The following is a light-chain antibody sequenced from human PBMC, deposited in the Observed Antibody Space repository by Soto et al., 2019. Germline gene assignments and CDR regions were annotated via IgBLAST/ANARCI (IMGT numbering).Light chain of an antibody. CDR1: QLVSSNF. V-gene: IGKV3-20*01. CDR2: AAS. J-gene: IGKJ5*01. CDR3: QQYGGSPRT. Sequence: THPPGPQSFYPGELATLSCRASQLVSSNFLAWYQQKPGQAPKLLIYAASNRATATPARFSGSGSGTDFTLTITRLEPEDFAVYFCQQYGGSPRTFGQGTRLEI.